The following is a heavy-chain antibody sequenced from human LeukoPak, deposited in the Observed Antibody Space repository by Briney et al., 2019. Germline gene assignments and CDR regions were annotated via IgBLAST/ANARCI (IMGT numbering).Heavy chain of an antibody. D-gene: IGHD5-18*01. Sequence: PGGSLRLSCAVLGNYWMSWVRQAPAKGLEWVANIKPDGSEKYYVDSVKDRFTISRDNAKNSLFLQMNRLRGEDTAVYYCARILVGGCSYAVDYWGQGTLVTVCS. J-gene: IGHJ4*02. CDR3: ARILVGGCSYAVDY. V-gene: IGHV3-7*02. CDR2: IKPDGSEK. CDR1: NYW.